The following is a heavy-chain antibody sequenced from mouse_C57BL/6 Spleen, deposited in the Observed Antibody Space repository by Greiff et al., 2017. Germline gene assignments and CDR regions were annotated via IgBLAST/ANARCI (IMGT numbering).Heavy chain of an antibody. CDR1: GYTFTSYW. CDR3: ARKGSWTAQATVAY. V-gene: IGHV1-55*01. D-gene: IGHD3-2*02. Sequence: QVQLQQPGAELVKPGASVKMSCKASGYTFTSYWITWVKQRPGQGLEWIGDIYPGSGSTNYNEKFKSKATLTVYTSSSPAYMQLSSLTSEDSAVYYCARKGSWTAQATVAYWGQGTLVTVSA. J-gene: IGHJ3*01. CDR2: IYPGSGST.